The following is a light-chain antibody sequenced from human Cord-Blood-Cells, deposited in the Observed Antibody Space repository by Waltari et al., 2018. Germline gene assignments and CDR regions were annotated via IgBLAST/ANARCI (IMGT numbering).Light chain of an antibody. CDR3: SSYTSSSTLYV. CDR1: SSDVGGYNY. V-gene: IGLV2-14*01. Sequence: QSALTQPASVSGSPGQSITISCTGPSSDVGGYNYVSWYQQHPGKAPELMIYEVSNRPSGVSNRFSGSKSGNTASLTISGLQAEDEADYYCSSYTSSSTLYVFGTGTKVTVL. CDR2: EVS. J-gene: IGLJ1*01.